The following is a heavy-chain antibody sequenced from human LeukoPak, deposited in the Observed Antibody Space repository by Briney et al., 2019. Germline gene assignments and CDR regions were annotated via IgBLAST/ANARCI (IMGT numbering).Heavy chain of an antibody. J-gene: IGHJ4*02. D-gene: IGHD2-15*01. Sequence: SETLSLTCTVPGGSISSYHWSWIRQPPGKGLEWIGYAYYSGSTSYNPSLKSRVTISVDTSKNQFSLKLSSVTAADTAMYYCARLGWTSSGGSWYFDYWGQGTLVTVSS. CDR1: GGSISSYH. CDR3: ARLGWTSSGGSWYFDY. CDR2: AYYSGST. V-gene: IGHV4-59*01.